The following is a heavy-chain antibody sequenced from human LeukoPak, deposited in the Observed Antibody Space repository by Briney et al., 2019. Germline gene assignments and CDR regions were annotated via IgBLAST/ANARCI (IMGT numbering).Heavy chain of an antibody. V-gene: IGHV3-30*04. CDR2: ISYDEKQT. Sequence: GGSLRLSCAASGFTFSRYTMQWVRQAPGKGLQCVALISYDEKQTYYIDSVKGRFTISRDNSRDTLYLQMNSLRDDDTAVYYCARIFRYQLVDYYALDVWGQGTTVTVSS. CDR1: GFTFSRYT. CDR3: ARIFRYQLVDYYALDV. J-gene: IGHJ6*02. D-gene: IGHD2-2*01.